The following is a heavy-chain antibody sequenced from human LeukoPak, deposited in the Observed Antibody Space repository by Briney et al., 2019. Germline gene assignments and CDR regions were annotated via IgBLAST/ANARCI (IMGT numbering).Heavy chain of an antibody. CDR3: AKTNYYDTTDDKPYTTHFDY. CDR2: IYYSGST. Sequence: KPSETLSLTCTVSGGSISSYYWSWIRQPPGKGLEWIGYIYYSGSTNYNPSLKSRVTISVDTSKNQFSLKLSSVTAADTAVYYCAKTNYYDTTDDKPYTTHFDYWGQGALVTVSS. CDR1: GGSISSYY. D-gene: IGHD3-22*01. J-gene: IGHJ4*02. V-gene: IGHV4-59*01.